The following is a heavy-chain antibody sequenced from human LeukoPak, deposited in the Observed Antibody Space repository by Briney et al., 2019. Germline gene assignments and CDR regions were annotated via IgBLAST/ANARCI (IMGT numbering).Heavy chain of an antibody. Sequence: ASVKVSCKASGGTFSRNDISWVRQAPGQGLEWMGGIMPLFGTAKNAQKFQGRVTITADKSTSTAYMELSSLRSEDTAVYYCASGRTDIVVVPATLRDYYFDYWGQGTLVTVSS. CDR2: IMPLFGTA. D-gene: IGHD2-2*01. CDR1: GGTFSRND. J-gene: IGHJ4*02. CDR3: ASGRTDIVVVPATLRDYYFDY. V-gene: IGHV1-69*06.